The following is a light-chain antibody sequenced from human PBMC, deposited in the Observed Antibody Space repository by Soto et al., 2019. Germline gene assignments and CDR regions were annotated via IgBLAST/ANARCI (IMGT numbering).Light chain of an antibody. Sequence: QLVLTQSPSASASLGASVKLTCTLSSGHSSYAIAWHQQQPEKGPRYLMKLNSDGSHSKGDGIPDRFSGSSSGAERYLTISSRQSEEEADSYCQTWGTGILLFGGGTKLTVL. CDR1: SGHSSYA. J-gene: IGLJ2*01. CDR2: LNSDGSH. V-gene: IGLV4-69*02. CDR3: QTWGTGILL.